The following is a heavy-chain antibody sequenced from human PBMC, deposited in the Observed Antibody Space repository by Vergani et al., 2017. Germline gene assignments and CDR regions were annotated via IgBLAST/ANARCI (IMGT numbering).Heavy chain of an antibody. CDR1: GGSFSGYY. Sequence: QVQLQQWGAGLLKPSETLSLTCAVYGGSFSGYYWSWIRQPPGKGLEWIGEINHSGSTNYNPSLKSRVTISVDTSKNQFSLKLSSVTAADTAVYYCARTAVVVAAIDYWGHGTLVTVSS. V-gene: IGHV4-34*01. D-gene: IGHD2-15*01. J-gene: IGHJ4*01. CDR3: ARTAVVVAAIDY. CDR2: INHSGST.